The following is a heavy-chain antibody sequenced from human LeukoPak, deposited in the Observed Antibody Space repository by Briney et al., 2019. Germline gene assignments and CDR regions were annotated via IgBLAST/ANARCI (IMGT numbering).Heavy chain of an antibody. CDR1: GYTFTSYD. CDR3: ARGYPLGYCSGSSCHFFDY. Sequence: VASVKVSCKASGYTFTSYDINWVRQATGQGLEWMGWMNPNSGNIGYAQKFQGRVTMTRNTSISTAYMELSSLRSEDTAVYYCARGYPLGYCSGSSCHFFDYWVQGARVTVSS. D-gene: IGHD2-15*01. CDR2: MNPNSGNI. J-gene: IGHJ4*02. V-gene: IGHV1-8*01.